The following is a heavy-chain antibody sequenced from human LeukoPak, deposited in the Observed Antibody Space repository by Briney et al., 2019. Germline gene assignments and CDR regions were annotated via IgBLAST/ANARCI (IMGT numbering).Heavy chain of an antibody. Sequence: ASVKVSCKVSGYTFTDYYMHWVQQARGKGLEWMGLVDPEDGETIYAEKFQGRVTITADTSTDTAYMELSSLRSEDTAVYYCATGLMITFAEHQIDYWGQGTLVTVSS. CDR2: VDPEDGET. CDR3: ATGLMITFAEHQIDY. J-gene: IGHJ4*02. CDR1: GYTFTDYY. V-gene: IGHV1-69-2*01. D-gene: IGHD3-16*01.